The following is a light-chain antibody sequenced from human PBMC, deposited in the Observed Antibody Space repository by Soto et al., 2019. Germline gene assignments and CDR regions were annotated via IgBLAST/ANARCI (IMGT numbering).Light chain of an antibody. CDR2: DVS. V-gene: IGKV1-5*01. CDR1: QSISDS. Sequence: DIQMTPSPSTLSASIGDRVTITCRASQSISDSLAWYQQKPGKAPDLLISDVSKLERGVASRFSGSGSGTEFTLTISSMQPDDLATYYCQQYHGFSRTFGQGTKVDIK. J-gene: IGKJ1*01. CDR3: QQYHGFSRT.